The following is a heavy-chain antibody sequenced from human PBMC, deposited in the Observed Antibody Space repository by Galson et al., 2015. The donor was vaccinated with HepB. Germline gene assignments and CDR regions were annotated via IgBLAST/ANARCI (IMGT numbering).Heavy chain of an antibody. CDR1: GYTLTETS. J-gene: IGHJ4*02. V-gene: IGHV1-24*01. CDR3: ATDLIGNYYEDSSG. Sequence: SVKVSCKVSGYTLTETSMHWVRRAPGKGLEWMGGFDPEDSEIIYAQNFQGRVTMTEDTSTDTAYMELSSLRYEDTAVYYCATDLIGNYYEDSSGWGQGTLVTVSS. D-gene: IGHD3-22*01. CDR2: FDPEDSEI.